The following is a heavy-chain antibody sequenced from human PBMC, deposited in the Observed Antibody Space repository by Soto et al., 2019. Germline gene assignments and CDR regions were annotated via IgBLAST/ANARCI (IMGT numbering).Heavy chain of an antibody. CDR1: GGSFSGYY. CDR2: INHSGST. Sequence: SETLSLTCAVYGGSFSGYYWSWIRQPPGKGLEWIGEINHSGSTNYNPSLKSRVTISVDTSKNQFSLKLSSVTAADTAVYYCASARYFDWLLTLDYWGQGTLVTVSS. J-gene: IGHJ4*02. V-gene: IGHV4-34*01. CDR3: ASARYFDWLLTLDY. D-gene: IGHD3-9*01.